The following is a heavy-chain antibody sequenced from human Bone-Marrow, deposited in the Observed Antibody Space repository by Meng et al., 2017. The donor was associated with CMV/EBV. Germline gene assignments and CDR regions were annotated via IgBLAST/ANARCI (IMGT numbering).Heavy chain of an antibody. CDR3: ARGREYCSSTSCYKGTYYYYYYGMDV. CDR1: GGSISSSSYY. Sequence: SETLSLTCTVSGGSISSSSYYWGWIRQPPGKGLEWIGSIYYSGSTYYNPSLKSRVTISVDTSKNQFSLKLSSVTAADTAVYYCARGREYCSSTSCYKGTYYYYYYGMDVWGQGTTVTVSS. V-gene: IGHV4-39*07. D-gene: IGHD2-2*02. J-gene: IGHJ6*02. CDR2: IYYSGST.